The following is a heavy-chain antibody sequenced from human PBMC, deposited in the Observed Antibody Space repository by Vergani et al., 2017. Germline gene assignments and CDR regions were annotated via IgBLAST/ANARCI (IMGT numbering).Heavy chain of an antibody. V-gene: IGHV3-23*01. CDR1: GFTFSSYA. CDR2: ISGSGGST. J-gene: IGHJ1*01. Sequence: EVQLLESGGGLVQPGGSLRLSCAASGFTFSSYAMSWVRQAPGKGLEWVSAISGSGGSTYYAESVKGRFTISRDKSNNTLYLQMNSLRAEDPAVYYCANGIAARPTDFQHWGQGTLVTVSS. CDR3: ANGIAARPTDFQH. D-gene: IGHD6-6*01.